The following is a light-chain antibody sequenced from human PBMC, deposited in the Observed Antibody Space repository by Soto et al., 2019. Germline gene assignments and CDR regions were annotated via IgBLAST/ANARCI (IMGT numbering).Light chain of an antibody. V-gene: IGLV1-51*02. CDR1: SSNIENNY. CDR3: VTWDGNLSAGV. Sequence: QSLLTQPPSVSAAPGQTVTISCSGGSSNIENNYVSWYQHFPGTAPKLLIYEDNNRPSGILDRFSGSKSGTSATLGITGLQTGDEADYYCVTWDGNLSAGVFGGGTKLTVL. CDR2: EDN. J-gene: IGLJ2*01.